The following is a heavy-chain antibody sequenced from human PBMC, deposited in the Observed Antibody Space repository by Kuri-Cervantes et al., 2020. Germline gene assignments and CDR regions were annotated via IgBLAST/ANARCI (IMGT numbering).Heavy chain of an antibody. CDR2: INTYTGGT. CDR1: GYTFTAHY. J-gene: IGHJ4*02. Sequence: ASVKVSCKTSGYTFTAHYMHWVRQAPGQGLEWMGWINTYTGGTKFAQKFQDKVTITRDTSISTAYMELRSLRKDDTAVYYCARGGTPDTAMVIPFDYWGQGALVTVSS. CDR3: ARGGTPDTAMVIPFDY. D-gene: IGHD5-18*01. V-gene: IGHV1-2*02.